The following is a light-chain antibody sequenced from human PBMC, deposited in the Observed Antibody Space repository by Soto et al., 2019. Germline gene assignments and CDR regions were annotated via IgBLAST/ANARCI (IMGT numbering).Light chain of an antibody. J-gene: IGLJ3*02. CDR3: QSYDSILRGV. CDR1: SSNIGAGYD. Sequence: QSVLTQPPSVSGAPGQRVTISCTGSSSNIGAGYDVHWYQQLPGTAPKLLIYGNSNRPSGVPDRFSGSKSGTSASLAITGLQAEDEADYYGQSYDSILRGVFGGGTKLTVL. CDR2: GNS. V-gene: IGLV1-40*01.